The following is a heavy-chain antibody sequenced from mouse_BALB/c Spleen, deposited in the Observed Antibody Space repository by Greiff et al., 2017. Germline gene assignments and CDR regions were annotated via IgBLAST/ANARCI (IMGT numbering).Heavy chain of an antibody. CDR3: ARWYYGSSYDAMDY. Sequence: QVHVKQSGPQLVRPGASVKISCKASGYSFTSYWMHWVKQRPGQGLEWIGMIDPSDSETRLNQKFKDKATLTVDKSSSTANMQLSSPTSEDSAVYYCARWYYGSSYDAMDYWGQGTSVTVSS. J-gene: IGHJ4*01. V-gene: IGHV1S127*01. CDR1: GYSFTSYW. CDR2: IDPSDSET. D-gene: IGHD1-1*01.